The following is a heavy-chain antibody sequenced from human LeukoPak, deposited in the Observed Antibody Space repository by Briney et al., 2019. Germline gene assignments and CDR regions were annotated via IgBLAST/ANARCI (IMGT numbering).Heavy chain of an antibody. V-gene: IGHV3-48*02. Sequence: GGSLRLSCAVSGFTLTSYSMDCVRQAPGKGLEWVSYISSSSTIFYEDSVKGRFTISRDNAKNSLYLQMNSLRDEDTAVYYCARDGSMDGPDFGYLRQGALVTVSS. J-gene: IGHJ4*02. CDR1: GFTLTSYS. D-gene: IGHD2/OR15-2a*01. CDR2: ISSSSTI. CDR3: ARDGSMDGPDFGY.